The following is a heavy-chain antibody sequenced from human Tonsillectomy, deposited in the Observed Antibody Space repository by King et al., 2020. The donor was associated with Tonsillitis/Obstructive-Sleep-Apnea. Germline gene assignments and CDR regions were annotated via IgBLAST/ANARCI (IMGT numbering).Heavy chain of an antibody. V-gene: IGHV4-34*01. Sequence: VQLQQWGAGLLKPSETLSLSCAVYGGPFSTYYWSGIRQPTEKGLEWIGEINHSGDANYIPSLKSRVTISLDTSKNQFSLRLNYVTAADTAMYYCARGMEQDFWGGNYSDAFDIWGQGTMVTVSS. CDR3: ARGMEQDFWGGNYSDAFDI. CDR2: INHSGDA. CDR1: GGPFSTYY. J-gene: IGHJ3*02. D-gene: IGHD3-3*01.